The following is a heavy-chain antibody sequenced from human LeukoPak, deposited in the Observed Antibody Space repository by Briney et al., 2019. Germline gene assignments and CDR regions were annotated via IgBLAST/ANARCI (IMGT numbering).Heavy chain of an antibody. CDR1: GFTFSSYS. CDR3: ASQRPYDYVWGSYRTDY. J-gene: IGHJ4*02. V-gene: IGHV3-48*04. Sequence: GGSLRLSCAASGFTFSSYSMNWVRQAPGKGLEWVSYISSSSSTIYYADSVKGRFTISRDNAKNSLYLQMNSLRAEDTAVYYCASQRPYDYVWGSYRTDYWGQGTLVTVSS. D-gene: IGHD3-16*02. CDR2: ISSSSSTI.